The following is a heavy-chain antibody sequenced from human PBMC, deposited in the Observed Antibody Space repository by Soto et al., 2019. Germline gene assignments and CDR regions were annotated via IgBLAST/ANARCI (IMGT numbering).Heavy chain of an antibody. CDR2: IYYSGST. J-gene: IGHJ4*02. CDR1: GGSISGSSYY. CDR3: ARSSAVITTLDYFDY. D-gene: IGHD3-22*01. V-gene: IGHV4-39*01. Sequence: SETLSLTCTVSGGSISGSSYYWGWIRQPPGKGLEWIGSIYYSGSTYYNPSLKSRVTISVDTSKKQFSQKLSSVTAAYMAVYYCARSSAVITTLDYFDYWGQGTLVTVSS.